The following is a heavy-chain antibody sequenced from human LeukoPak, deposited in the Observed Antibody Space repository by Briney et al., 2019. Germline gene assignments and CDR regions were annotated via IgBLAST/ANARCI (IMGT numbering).Heavy chain of an antibody. J-gene: IGHJ4*02. V-gene: IGHV3-30-3*01. CDR1: GFTFSSYA. CDR2: ISYDGSNK. CDR3: ARGPLWYDSSGSLNY. Sequence: TGGSLRLSCAASGFTFSSYAMHWVRQAPGKGLEWVAVISYDGSNKYYADSVKGRFTISRDNSKNTLYLQMNSLRAEDTAVYYCARGPLWYDSSGSLNYWGQGTQVTVSS. D-gene: IGHD3-22*01.